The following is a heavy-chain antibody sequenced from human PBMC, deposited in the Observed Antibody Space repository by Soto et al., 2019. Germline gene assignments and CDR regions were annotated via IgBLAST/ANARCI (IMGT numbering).Heavy chain of an antibody. D-gene: IGHD6-6*01. V-gene: IGHV1-18*04. CDR2: ISAYNGNT. CDR1: GYTFTSYG. CDR3: ARDPAAPPVYNHAFDHYACGMDV. J-gene: IGHJ6*04. Sequence: QVQLVQSGAEVKKPGASVKVSCKASGYTFTSYGISWVRQAPGQGLEWMGWISAYNGNTNYAQKLQGRVTMTTDTTTRTAYMELRSLGSDEAAVYYCARDPAAPPVYNHAFDHYACGMDVCGKGTKVTVPS.